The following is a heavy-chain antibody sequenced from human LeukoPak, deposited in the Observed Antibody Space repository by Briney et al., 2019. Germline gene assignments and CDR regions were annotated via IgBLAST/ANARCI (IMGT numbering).Heavy chain of an antibody. CDR1: GGSFSGYY. V-gene: IGHV4-34*01. CDR3: ASRIAVAGTRFDY. J-gene: IGHJ4*02. D-gene: IGHD6-19*01. CDR2: INHSGST. Sequence: SETLSLTCAVYGGSFSGYYWSWIRQPPGKGLEWIGEINHSGSTNYNPSLKSRVTISVDTSKNQFSLKLSSVTAADTAVYYCASRIAVAGTRFDYWGQGTLVTVSS.